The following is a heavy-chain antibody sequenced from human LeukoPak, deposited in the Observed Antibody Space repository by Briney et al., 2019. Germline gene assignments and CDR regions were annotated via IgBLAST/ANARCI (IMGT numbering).Heavy chain of an antibody. CDR2: IYYSGST. CDR1: GGSISSYY. V-gene: IGHV4-59*01. CDR3: ARAGVLRFLRD. D-gene: IGHD3-3*01. J-gene: IGHJ4*02. Sequence: SETLSLTCTVSGGSISSYYWSWIRQPPGKGLEWIGYIYYSGSTNYNPSLKSRVTISVDTSKNQFSLKLSSVTAADTAVYYCARAGVLRFLRDWGQGTPVTVSS.